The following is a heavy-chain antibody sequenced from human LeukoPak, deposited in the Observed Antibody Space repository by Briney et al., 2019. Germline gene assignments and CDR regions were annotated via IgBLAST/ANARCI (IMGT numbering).Heavy chain of an antibody. Sequence: GGSLRLSCAASGFTFSSYSMNWVRQAPGKGLEWVSSISSSSSYIYYADSVKGRFTISRDNAKNSLYLEMNSLRAEDTAVYYCARYYSWTCSGMDVWGKGTTVTVSS. V-gene: IGHV3-21*01. CDR3: ARYYSWTCSGMDV. J-gene: IGHJ6*04. CDR2: ISSSSSYI. CDR1: GFTFSSYS. D-gene: IGHD3/OR15-3a*01.